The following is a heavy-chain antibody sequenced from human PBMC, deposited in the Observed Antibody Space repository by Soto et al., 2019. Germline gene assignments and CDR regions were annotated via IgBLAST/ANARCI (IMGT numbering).Heavy chain of an antibody. J-gene: IGHJ4*02. CDR2: RYYTGST. V-gene: IGHV4-31*02. Sequence: WTWIRQFPEKGLEWIGYRYYTGSTYYNPSLAGRLTISSDTSKNQFSLKLDSVTAADTGVYYCARGTDIAIAPAKGAFDFLGPGTLVTVS. D-gene: IGHD3-9*01. CDR3: ARGTDIAIAPAKGAFDF.